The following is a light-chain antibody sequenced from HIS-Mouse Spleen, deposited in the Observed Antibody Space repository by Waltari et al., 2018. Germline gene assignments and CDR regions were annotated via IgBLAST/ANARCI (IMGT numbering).Light chain of an antibody. V-gene: IGLV2-23*01. CDR1: SSDVGSYNL. Sequence: QSALTQPASVSGSPGQSITISCTGTSSDVGSYNLVSWYQQHPGKAPKLMIYEGGKRPSRVSNRFSCSKSGNMASLTISGLQAEDEADYYCCSYAGSSTVVFGGGTKLTVL. CDR3: CSYAGSSTVV. CDR2: EGG. J-gene: IGLJ2*01.